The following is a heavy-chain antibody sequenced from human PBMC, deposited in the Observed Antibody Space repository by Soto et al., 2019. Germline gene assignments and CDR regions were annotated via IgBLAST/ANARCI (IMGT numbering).Heavy chain of an antibody. V-gene: IGHV3-48*03. CDR3: ARGRDALAV. CDR1: GFRVSDYE. J-gene: IGHJ6*02. Sequence: AGGSRRLACEVSGFRVSDYEMNWDRQAPGKGLEWTSLITRGGTVTYYGGSVKGRVTISRDDADNSLYLQMNSLVVEDTAIYYCARGRDALAVWGQGTTVTVSS. CDR2: ITRGGTV.